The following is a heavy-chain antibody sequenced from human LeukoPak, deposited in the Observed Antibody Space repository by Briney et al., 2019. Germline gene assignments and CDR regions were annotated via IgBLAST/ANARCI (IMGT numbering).Heavy chain of an antibody. D-gene: IGHD1-26*01. V-gene: IGHV4-61*02. CDR1: GGSISSGSYY. CDR3: ARGDGGELLPHWFDP. J-gene: IGHJ5*02. CDR2: IYTSGST. Sequence: SETLSLTCTVSGGSISSGSYYWSWIRQPAGKGLEWIGRIYTSGSTNYNPSLKSRVTISGDTSKNQFSLKLSSVTAADTAVYYCARGDGGELLPHWFDPWGQGTLVTVSS.